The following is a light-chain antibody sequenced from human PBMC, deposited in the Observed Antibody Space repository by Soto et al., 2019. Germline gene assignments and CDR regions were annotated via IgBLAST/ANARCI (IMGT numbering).Light chain of an antibody. Sequence: QLVLTQPASVSGSPGQSITISCTGTSGDIGGYNYVSWYQQHPGKAPKLLISEVTNRPSGVSNRFSGSKSGNTASLTISGLQAEDEADYYCSSYTAFTTYVFGSGTKLTVL. CDR2: EVT. CDR1: SGDIGGYNY. CDR3: SSYTAFTTYV. V-gene: IGLV2-14*01. J-gene: IGLJ1*01.